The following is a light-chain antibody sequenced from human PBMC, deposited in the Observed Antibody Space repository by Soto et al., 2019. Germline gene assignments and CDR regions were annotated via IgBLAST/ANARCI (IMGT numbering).Light chain of an antibody. CDR3: QQYDNWLTGT. J-gene: IGKJ1*01. Sequence: IVRTQSPATLSVSPGERATLSFMASQSVSSHLAWYQQKPAQAPRLLIYGASTTATDIPPRFSGSGSATAFTPTISSLQSEDFAVYYCQQYDNWLTGTFGQGTKVDI. V-gene: IGKV3-15*01. CDR2: GAS. CDR1: QSVSSH.